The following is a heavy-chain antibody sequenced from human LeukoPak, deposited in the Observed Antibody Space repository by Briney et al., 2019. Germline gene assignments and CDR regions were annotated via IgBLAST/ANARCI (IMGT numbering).Heavy chain of an antibody. CDR3: ARDLPQTDAFDI. V-gene: IGHV1-18*01. J-gene: IGHJ3*02. CDR2: ISAYNGNT. CDR1: GYTFTSYG. Sequence: ASVKVSCKASGYTFTSYGISWERQAPGQGLEWMGWISAYNGNTNYAQKLQGRVTMTTDTSTSTAYMELRSLRSDDTAVYYCARDLPQTDAFDIWGQGTMVTVSS.